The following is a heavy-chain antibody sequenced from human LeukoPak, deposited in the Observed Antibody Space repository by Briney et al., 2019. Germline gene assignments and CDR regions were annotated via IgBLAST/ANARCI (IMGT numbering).Heavy chain of an antibody. D-gene: IGHD5/OR15-5a*01. J-gene: IGHJ5*02. Sequence: GGSLRLSCAASGFTFSSYGMHWVRQAPGKGLEWVAVIWYDGGNKYYADSVKGRFTISRDNSKNTLYLQMNSLRAEDTAVYYCAGISTMANWFDPWGQGTLVTVSS. V-gene: IGHV3-33*01. CDR1: GFTFSSYG. CDR2: IWYDGGNK. CDR3: AGISTMANWFDP.